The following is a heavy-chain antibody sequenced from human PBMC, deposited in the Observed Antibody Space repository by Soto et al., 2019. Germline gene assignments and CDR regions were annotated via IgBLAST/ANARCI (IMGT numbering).Heavy chain of an antibody. CDR2: LYDSGTT. Sequence: QVQLQESGPGLVKPSETLSLICTVSGDSISSTSHYWSWIRQPPGKGLEWIGYLYDSGTTNYNITLKSAVTISIDTTKNKVSPKRRSVTAADTAVYYCARTRRFGVGAWYDPWGQGTLVTVSS. CDR3: ARTRRFGVGAWYDP. V-gene: IGHV4-61*01. CDR1: GDSISSTSHY. J-gene: IGHJ5*02. D-gene: IGHD3-3*01.